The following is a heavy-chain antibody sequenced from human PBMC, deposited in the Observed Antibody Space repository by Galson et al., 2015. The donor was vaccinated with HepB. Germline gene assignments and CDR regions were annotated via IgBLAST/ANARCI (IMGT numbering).Heavy chain of an antibody. D-gene: IGHD4-17*01. Sequence: ETLSLTCTVSGGSISSSSYYWGWIRQPPGKGLEWIGSIYYSGSTYYNPSLKSRVTISVDTSKNQFSLKLSSVTAADTAVYYCARDSRPFYGDYGWFDPWGQGTLVTVSS. V-gene: IGHV4-39*07. J-gene: IGHJ5*02. CDR2: IYYSGST. CDR1: GGSISSSSYY. CDR3: ARDSRPFYGDYGWFDP.